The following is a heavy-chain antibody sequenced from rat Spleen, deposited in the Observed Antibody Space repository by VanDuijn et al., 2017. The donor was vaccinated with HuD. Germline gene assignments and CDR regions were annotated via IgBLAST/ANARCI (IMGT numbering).Heavy chain of an antibody. CDR1: GFTFSNYG. D-gene: IGHD1-9*01. CDR3: TTDTMGITGFDY. J-gene: IGHJ2*01. CDR2: ISYDGGST. V-gene: IGHV5-20*01. Sequence: EVQLVESGGGLVQPGRSMKLSCAASGFTFSNYGMAWVRQTPKKGLEWVAYISYDGGSTYYRDSVKGRLTISRDNAKSTLYLQMDSLRSEDTATYYCTTDTMGITGFDYWGQGVMVTVSS.